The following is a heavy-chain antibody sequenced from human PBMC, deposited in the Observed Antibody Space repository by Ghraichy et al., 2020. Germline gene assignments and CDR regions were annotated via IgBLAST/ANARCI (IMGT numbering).Heavy chain of an antibody. D-gene: IGHD1-14*01. CDR3: ARGLTPRWFDP. V-gene: IGHV4-30-2*01. J-gene: IGHJ5*02. Sequence: SETLSLTCAVSGGSISSGGYSWSWIRQPPGKGLEWIGYIYHSGSTYYNPSLKSRVTISVDRSKNQFSLKLSSVTAADTAVYYCARGLTPRWFDPWGQGTLVTVSS. CDR1: GGSISSGGYS. CDR2: IYHSGST.